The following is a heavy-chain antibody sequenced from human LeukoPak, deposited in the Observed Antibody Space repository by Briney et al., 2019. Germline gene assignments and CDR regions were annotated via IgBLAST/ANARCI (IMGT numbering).Heavy chain of an antibody. J-gene: IGHJ6*02. CDR1: GGSISSGGYS. D-gene: IGHD4-17*01. CDR3: ARSTTDGMDV. CDR2: IYHSGST. Sequence: KPSETLSLTCAVSGGSISSGGYSWSWIRQPPGTGLEWIGYIYHSGSTYYNPSLKSRVTISVDRSRNQFSLKLSSVTAADTAVHYCARSTTDGMDVWGQGTTVTVSS. V-gene: IGHV4-30-2*01.